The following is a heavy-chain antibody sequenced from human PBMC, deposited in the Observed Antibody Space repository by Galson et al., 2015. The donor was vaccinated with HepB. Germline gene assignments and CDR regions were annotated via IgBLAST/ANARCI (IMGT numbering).Heavy chain of an antibody. CDR1: DDSISSYY. V-gene: IGHV4-59*01. D-gene: IGHD1-26*01. J-gene: IGHJ3*02. CDR3: ARGRGGSFYGAFDI. Sequence: LSLTCTISDDSISSYYWNWIRQPPGKGLEWIGYIYYSGSTIYNPSLESRVTISVDTSKNCFSLKLTSVTAADTAVYYCARGRGGSFYGAFDIWGQGTMVTVSS. CDR2: IYYSGST.